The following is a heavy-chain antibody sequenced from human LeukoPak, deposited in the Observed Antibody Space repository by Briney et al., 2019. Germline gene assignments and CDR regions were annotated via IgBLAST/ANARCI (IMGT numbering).Heavy chain of an antibody. J-gene: IGHJ4*02. CDR2: IYHSGST. CDR1: GGSISSGGYY. CDR3: ASFSSSWSKYYFDY. Sequence: SQTLSLTCTVSGGSISSGGYYWSWIRQPPGKGLEWIGYIYHSGSTYYNPSLKSRVTISVDRSKNQFSLKLSSVTAADTAVYYCASFSSSWSKYYFDYWGQGTLVTVSS. D-gene: IGHD6-13*01. V-gene: IGHV4-30-2*01.